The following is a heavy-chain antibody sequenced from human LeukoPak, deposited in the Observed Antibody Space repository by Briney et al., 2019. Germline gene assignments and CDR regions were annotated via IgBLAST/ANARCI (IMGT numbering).Heavy chain of an antibody. CDR3: ARGYSGYAPHDY. D-gene: IGHD5-12*01. Sequence: ASVKVSCKASGYTFTRYGISWVRQAPGQGLEWMGWISGYSGKTNYAQKLQGGVTMTTDTSTSTAYMELRSLRSDDTAVYYCARGYSGYAPHDYWGQGTLVTVSS. J-gene: IGHJ4*02. CDR1: GYTFTRYG. V-gene: IGHV1-18*01. CDR2: ISGYSGKT.